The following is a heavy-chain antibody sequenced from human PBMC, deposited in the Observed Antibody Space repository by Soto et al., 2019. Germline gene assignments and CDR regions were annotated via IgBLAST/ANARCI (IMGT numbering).Heavy chain of an antibody. Sequence: QVQLVQSGAEVKKPGSSVKVSCKASGGTFSSYTISWVRQAPGQGLEWMGRIIPILGIANYAQKFQGRVTITAHKSTSTAYMELSSLRSEDTAVYYCARDGGGIAGAGTVYWGQGTLVTVSS. CDR1: GGTFSSYT. D-gene: IGHD6-19*01. CDR3: ARDGGGIAGAGTVY. V-gene: IGHV1-69*08. J-gene: IGHJ4*02. CDR2: IIPILGIA.